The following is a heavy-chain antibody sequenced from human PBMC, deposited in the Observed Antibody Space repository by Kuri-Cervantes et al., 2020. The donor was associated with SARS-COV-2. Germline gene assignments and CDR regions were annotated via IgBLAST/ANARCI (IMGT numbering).Heavy chain of an antibody. CDR2: MWYDGSVE. Sequence: LSLTCAASGFTFSRSTMHWVRQAPGKGLEWVALMWYDGSVEYYGDCVKGRFNISRDQAKNTLHLQMNNLRVEDACVFYCAKDAGDGYNSTFDSWGQGTRVTVSS. CDR3: AKDAGDGYNSTFDS. D-gene: IGHD5-24*01. J-gene: IGHJ4*02. V-gene: IGHV3-30*02. CDR1: GFTFSRST.